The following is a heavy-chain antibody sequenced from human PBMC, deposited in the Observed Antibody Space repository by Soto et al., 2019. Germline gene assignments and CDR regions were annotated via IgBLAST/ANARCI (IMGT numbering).Heavy chain of an antibody. Sequence: PSETLSLPCTVSGGCSSSSSYYCGWIRQPPGKGPAWIGSIYYSGSTYYNPSLKSRVTISVDTAKNQYSLKLSYVTAADTAVYYCAQQGLGRNYYNYYIDIWGKETMVTVSS. D-gene: IGHD6-19*01. CDR1: GGCSSSSSYY. V-gene: IGHV4-39*01. J-gene: IGHJ6*03. CDR3: AQQGLGRNYYNYYIDI. CDR2: IYYSGST.